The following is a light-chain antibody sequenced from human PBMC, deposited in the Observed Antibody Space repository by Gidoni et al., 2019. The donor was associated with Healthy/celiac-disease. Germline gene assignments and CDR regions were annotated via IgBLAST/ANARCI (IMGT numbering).Light chain of an antibody. J-gene: IGKJ1*01. Sequence: DIKMTQSPSSLSASVGDRVTITCRASQSISSYLNWYQQKPGKAPKLLIYAASSLQSGVPSRFIGSGSGTDFTLTISSLQPEDFATYSCQQIYSTGTFGQGTKVEIK. CDR2: AAS. CDR1: QSISSY. CDR3: QQIYSTGT. V-gene: IGKV1-39*01.